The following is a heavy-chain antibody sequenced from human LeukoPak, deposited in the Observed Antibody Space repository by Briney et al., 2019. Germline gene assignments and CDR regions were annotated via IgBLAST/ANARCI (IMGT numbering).Heavy chain of an antibody. V-gene: IGHV3-11*04. CDR2: ISSSGSTI. Sequence: GGSLRLSCAASGFTFSDYYMSWIRQAPGKGLEWVSYISSSGSTIYYADSVKGRFTISRDNAKNSLYLQMNSLRAEDTAVYYCAREVSKQQLVDPDAFDIWGQGTMVTVSS. CDR3: AREVSKQQLVDPDAFDI. J-gene: IGHJ3*02. D-gene: IGHD6-13*01. CDR1: GFTFSDYY.